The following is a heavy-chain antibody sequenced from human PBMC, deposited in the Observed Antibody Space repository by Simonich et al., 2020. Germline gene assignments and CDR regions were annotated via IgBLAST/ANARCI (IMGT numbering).Heavy chain of an antibody. D-gene: IGHD6-13*01. CDR2: IDHSGNT. Sequence: QVQLQESGPGLVKPSETLSLTCAASGSSISSGYYWGWIRQPPGKRLEWIGRIDHSGNTYYNPPRKSRVTISEDTSKNQFSLKLSSVTAADTAVYYCASVVGLAAAAADGAFDIWGQGTMVTVSS. CDR3: ASVVGLAAAAADGAFDI. J-gene: IGHJ3*02. CDR1: GSSISSGYY. V-gene: IGHV4-38-2*01.